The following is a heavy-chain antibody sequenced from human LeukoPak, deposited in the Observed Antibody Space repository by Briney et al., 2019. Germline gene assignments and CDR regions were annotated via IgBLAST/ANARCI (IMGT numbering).Heavy chain of an antibody. CDR2: TYCRSTWYN. CDR3: ARRLTQYDCFDP. Sequence: SQTLSLTCAISGDSVSNNSAVWNWIRQSPSRGLEWLGRTYCRSTWYNDYAVSVRGRITVNPDTSKNQFSLHLNSVTPEDTAVYYCARRLTQYDCFDPWGQGILVTVSS. J-gene: IGHJ5*02. D-gene: IGHD2-2*01. CDR1: GDSVSNNSAV. V-gene: IGHV6-1*01.